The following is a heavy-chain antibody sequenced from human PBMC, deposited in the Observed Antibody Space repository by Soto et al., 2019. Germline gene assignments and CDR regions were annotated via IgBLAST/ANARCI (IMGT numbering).Heavy chain of an antibody. Sequence: ASVKVSCKASGYTFTGYYMHWVRQAPGQGLEWMGWINPNSGGTNYAQKFQGWVTMTRDTSISTAYMELSRLRSDDTAVYYCARASSVLILYAITAGYDAFYICGQGSMVTVSS. CDR2: INPNSGGT. CDR3: ARASSVLILYAITAGYDAFYI. J-gene: IGHJ3*02. V-gene: IGHV1-2*04. D-gene: IGHD2-8*01. CDR1: GYTFTGYY.